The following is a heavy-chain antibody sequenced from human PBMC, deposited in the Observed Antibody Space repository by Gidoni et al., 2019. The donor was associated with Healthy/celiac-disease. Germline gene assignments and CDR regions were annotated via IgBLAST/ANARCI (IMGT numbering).Heavy chain of an antibody. D-gene: IGHD3-22*01. CDR1: GFTFSSYW. CDR2: IKQDGSEK. Sequence: EVQLVESGGGLVQPGGSLRLPCAAAGFTFSSYWMSWVRQAPGKGLEWVANIKQDGSEKYYVDSVKGRFTISRDNAKNSLYLQMNSLRAEDTAVYYCARGLTYYYDSSGPVGYWGQGTLVTVSS. V-gene: IGHV3-7*01. CDR3: ARGLTYYYDSSGPVGY. J-gene: IGHJ4*02.